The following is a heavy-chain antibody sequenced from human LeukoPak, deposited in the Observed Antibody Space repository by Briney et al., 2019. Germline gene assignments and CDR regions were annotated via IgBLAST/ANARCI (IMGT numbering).Heavy chain of an antibody. CDR1: GGSLSSSSYY. V-gene: IGHV4-39*01. J-gene: IGHJ3*01. D-gene: IGHD3-9*01. CDR3: VRPDDNSFDF. Sequence: SETLSLTCSVSGGSLSSSSYYWGWIRQPPGKGLEWIGNIYYSGSTNYNPSLKSRVTISVDTSKNQFSLKLSSVTAADTAVYYCVRPDDNSFDFWGQGTMVTVSP. CDR2: IYYSGST.